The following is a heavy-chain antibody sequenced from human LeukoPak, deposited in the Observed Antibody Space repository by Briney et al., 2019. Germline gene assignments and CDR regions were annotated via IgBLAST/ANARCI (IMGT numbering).Heavy chain of an antibody. V-gene: IGHV1-3*01. CDR2: INAGNGNT. D-gene: IGHD4-17*01. J-gene: IGHJ3*02. CDR3: ATDYGDYVGAFDI. Sequence: GASVKVSCKASGYTFTSYAMHWVRQAPGQRLEWMGWINAGNGNTKYSQKFQGRVTITRDTSASTAYMELSSLRSEDTAVYYCATDYGDYVGAFDIWGQGTMVTVSS. CDR1: GYTFTSYA.